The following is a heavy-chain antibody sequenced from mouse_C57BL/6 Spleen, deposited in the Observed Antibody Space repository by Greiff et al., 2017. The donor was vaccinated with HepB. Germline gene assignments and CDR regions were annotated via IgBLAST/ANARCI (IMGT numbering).Heavy chain of an antibody. Sequence: EVQRVESGGGLVKPGGSLKLSCAASGFTFSSYTMSWVRQTPEKRLEWVATISGGGGNTYYPDSVKGRFTFSRDNAKNTLYLQMSSLRSEDTALYYCARRSYYSNPYYFDYWGQGTTLTVSS. CDR2: ISGGGGNT. CDR1: GFTFSSYT. D-gene: IGHD2-5*01. CDR3: ARRSYYSNPYYFDY. J-gene: IGHJ2*01. V-gene: IGHV5-9*01.